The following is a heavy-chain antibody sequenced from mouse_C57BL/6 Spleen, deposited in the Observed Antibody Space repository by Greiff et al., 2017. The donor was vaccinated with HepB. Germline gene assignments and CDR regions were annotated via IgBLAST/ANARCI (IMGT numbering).Heavy chain of an antibody. Sequence: QVQLQQPGAELVMPGASVKLSCKASGYTFTSYWMHWVKQRPGQGLEWIGEIDPSDSYTNYNQKFKGKSTLTVDKSSSTAYMQLSSLTSEDSAVYDCARGSNWYFDVWGTGTTVTVSS. V-gene: IGHV1-69*01. CDR1: GYTFTSYW. CDR2: IDPSDSYT. CDR3: ARGSNWYFDV. D-gene: IGHD5-1*01. J-gene: IGHJ1*03.